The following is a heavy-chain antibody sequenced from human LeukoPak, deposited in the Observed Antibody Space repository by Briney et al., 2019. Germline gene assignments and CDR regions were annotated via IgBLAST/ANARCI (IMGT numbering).Heavy chain of an antibody. V-gene: IGHV4-4*02. CDR3: ARALSTSMAPFDY. J-gene: IGHJ4*02. CDR1: GGSISSSNW. D-gene: IGHD5-18*01. Sequence: SVTLFLTCAVSGGSISSSNWWCWVRQPPGKGLEWIGEIYHSGSTNYNPSLKSRVTISVDKSKNQFSLKLSSVTAADTAVYYCARALSTSMAPFDYWGQGTLVTVSS. CDR2: IYHSGST.